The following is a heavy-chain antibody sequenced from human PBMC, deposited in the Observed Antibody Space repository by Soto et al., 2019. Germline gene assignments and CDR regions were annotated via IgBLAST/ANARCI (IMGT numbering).Heavy chain of an antibody. CDR2: INHRGST. D-gene: IGHD6-13*01. V-gene: IGHV4-34*01. J-gene: IGHJ5*02. Sequence: SERRCLTCSFYFGSVSGYYGGFVCSPRGKRLEWIGEINHRGSTNYNPSLKSRVTISVDTAKNRFCLKRSSVTAADTAVYYCSRGCSRGWLKNDLFDPWGQGTLVTV. CDR3: SRGCSRGWLKNDLFDP. CDR1: FGSVSGYY.